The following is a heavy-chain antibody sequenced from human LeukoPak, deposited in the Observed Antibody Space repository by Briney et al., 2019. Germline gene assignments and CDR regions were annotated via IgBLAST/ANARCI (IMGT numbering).Heavy chain of an antibody. CDR2: INQDASEK. Sequence: GGSLRLSCTASGFTFSSYWMSWVRQAPGEGLEWAANINQDASEKYYVDSVKGRFTISRDNAKNSLYLQMNSLRAEDTAVYYCARGRRVPAAMGNWFDPWGQGTLVTVSS. D-gene: IGHD2-2*01. V-gene: IGHV3-7*01. J-gene: IGHJ5*02. CDR3: ARGRRVPAAMGNWFDP. CDR1: GFTFSSYW.